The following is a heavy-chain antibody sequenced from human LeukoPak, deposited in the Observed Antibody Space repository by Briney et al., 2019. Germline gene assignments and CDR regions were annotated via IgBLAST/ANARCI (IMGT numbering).Heavy chain of an antibody. CDR3: ARAPKGWIVTAISFDY. J-gene: IGHJ4*02. V-gene: IGHV3-21*01. D-gene: IGHD5-12*01. CDR2: ISSSSSDI. Sequence: GGSLRLSCAASGFTFSSYSMNWVRQAPGKGLEWVSSISSSSSDISYADSVKGRFTTSRDNAKSSLLLQMHSLRAEDTAVYYCARAPKGWIVTAISFDYWGQGTLVTVSS. CDR1: GFTFSSYS.